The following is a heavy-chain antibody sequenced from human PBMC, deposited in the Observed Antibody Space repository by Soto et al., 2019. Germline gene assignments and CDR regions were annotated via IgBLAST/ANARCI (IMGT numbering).Heavy chain of an antibody. J-gene: IGHJ4*02. CDR2: ISSSSSYI. CDR3: ARDYYYDSSGYYVRVPGY. D-gene: IGHD3-22*01. V-gene: IGHV3-21*01. Sequence: TGGSLRLSCAASGFTFSSYSMNWVRQAPGKGLEWVSSISSSSSYIYYADSVKGRFTISRDNAKNSLYLQMNSLRAEDTAVYYCARDYYYDSSGYYVRVPGYWGQGTLVTVSS. CDR1: GFTFSSYS.